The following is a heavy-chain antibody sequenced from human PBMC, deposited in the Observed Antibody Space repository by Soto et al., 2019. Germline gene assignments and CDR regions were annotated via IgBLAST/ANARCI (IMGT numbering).Heavy chain of an antibody. V-gene: IGHV6-1*01. CDR2: TYYRSKWYN. D-gene: IGHD1-26*01. CDR1: GDSVSSNSAA. CDR3: ARDLGYGARTDAFDI. J-gene: IGHJ3*02. Sequence: SQTLSLTCAISGDSVSSNSAAWGCSMHSPSRGLEWLGRTYYRSKWYNDYAVSVKSRITINPDTSKNQFSLQLNSVTPEDTAVYYCARDLGYGARTDAFDIWGQGTMVTVSS.